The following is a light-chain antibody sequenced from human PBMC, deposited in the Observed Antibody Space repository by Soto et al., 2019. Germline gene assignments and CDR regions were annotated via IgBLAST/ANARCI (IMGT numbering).Light chain of an antibody. CDR3: GSYTSSSTYV. Sequence: QSALTQPASVSGSPGQSITISCTGTSSDVGGYNYVSWYQQHPGKAPKVMIYEVTNRPSGVSNRFSGSKSGNTASLTISGFQAEDEAAYYRGSYTSSSTYVFGTGTKLTVL. V-gene: IGLV2-14*03. CDR2: EVT. CDR1: SSDVGGYNY. J-gene: IGLJ1*01.